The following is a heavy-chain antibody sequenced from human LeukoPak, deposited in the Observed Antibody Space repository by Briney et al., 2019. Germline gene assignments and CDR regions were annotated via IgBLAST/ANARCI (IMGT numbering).Heavy chain of an antibody. CDR3: AKMVPVAVVSDY. CDR1: GFTFSSYG. Sequence: PGGSLRLSCAASGFTFSSYGMHWVRQAPGKGLEWVAVISYDGSNKYYADSVKGRFTISRDNSKNTLYLQMNSLRAEDTAVYYCAKMVPVAVVSDYWGQGTLVTVSS. D-gene: IGHD6-19*01. CDR2: ISYDGSNK. J-gene: IGHJ4*02. V-gene: IGHV3-30*18.